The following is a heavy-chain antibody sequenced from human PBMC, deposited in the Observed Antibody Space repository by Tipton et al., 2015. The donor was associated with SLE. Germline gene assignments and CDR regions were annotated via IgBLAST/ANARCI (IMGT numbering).Heavy chain of an antibody. V-gene: IGHV4-39*07. Sequence: TLSLTCTVSGGSISSSSYYWGWIRQPPGKGLEWIGSIYYSGSTNYNPSLTSRVTISVDTSKNQFSLKLSSVTAADTAVYYCARGSSSWYFDAFDIWGQGTMVTVSS. CDR2: IYYSGST. CDR3: ARGSSSWYFDAFDI. CDR1: GGSISSSSYY. D-gene: IGHD6-13*01. J-gene: IGHJ3*02.